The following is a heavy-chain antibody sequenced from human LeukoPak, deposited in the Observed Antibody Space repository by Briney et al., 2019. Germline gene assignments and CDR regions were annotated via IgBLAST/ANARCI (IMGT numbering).Heavy chain of an antibody. CDR2: INPSGGST. CDR1: GYTFTSYG. CDR3: ARDREVVTAKMGAFDI. Sequence: ASVKVSCKASGYTFTSYGISWVRQAPGQGLEWMGIINPSGGSTSYAQKFQGRVTMTRDTSTSTVYMELSSLRSEDTAVYYCARDREVVTAKMGAFDIWGQGTMVTVSS. D-gene: IGHD2-21*02. V-gene: IGHV1-46*01. J-gene: IGHJ3*02.